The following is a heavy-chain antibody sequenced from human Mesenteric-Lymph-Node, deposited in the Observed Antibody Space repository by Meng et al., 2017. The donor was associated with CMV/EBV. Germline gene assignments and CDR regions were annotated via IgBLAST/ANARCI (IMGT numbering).Heavy chain of an antibody. CDR2: IYNTGST. J-gene: IGHJ4*02. CDR3: ARGSIATRGFDY. D-gene: IGHD6-13*01. V-gene: IGHV4-61*01. CDR1: DGSFSSGSYF. Sequence: VSDGSFSSGSYFWNWIRQPPGKGLEWIGYIYNTGSTNYNPSLKSRVTISVDTPNNQFSLKLSSVTAADTAVYYCARGSIATRGFDYWGQGTLVTVSS.